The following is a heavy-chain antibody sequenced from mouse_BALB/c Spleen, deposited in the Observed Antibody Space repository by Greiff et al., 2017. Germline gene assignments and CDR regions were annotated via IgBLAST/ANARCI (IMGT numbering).Heavy chain of an antibody. D-gene: IGHD1-2*01. CDR2: ISYSGST. CDR3: ARILRLRMDY. Sequence: EVQLVESGPGLVKPSQSLSLTCTVTGYSITSDYAWNWIRQFPGNKLEWMGYISYSGSTSYNPSLKSRISITRDTSKNQFFLQLNSVTTEDTATYYCARILRLRMDYWGQGTSVTVSS. CDR1: GYSITSDYA. J-gene: IGHJ4*01. V-gene: IGHV3-2*02.